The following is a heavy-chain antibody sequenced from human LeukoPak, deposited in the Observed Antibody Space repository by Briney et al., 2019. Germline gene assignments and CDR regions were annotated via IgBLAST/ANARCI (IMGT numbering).Heavy chain of an antibody. Sequence: GASVKVSCKASGGTFSSYAISWVRQAPGQGLEWMGGIIPIFGTANYAQKFQGRVTITTDESTSTAYMELSSLRSEDTAVYYCAREGSMGDFWSGYYTPNWFDPWGQGTLVTVSS. CDR3: AREGSMGDFWSGYYTPNWFDP. V-gene: IGHV1-69*05. CDR2: IIPIFGTA. D-gene: IGHD3-3*01. J-gene: IGHJ5*02. CDR1: GGTFSSYA.